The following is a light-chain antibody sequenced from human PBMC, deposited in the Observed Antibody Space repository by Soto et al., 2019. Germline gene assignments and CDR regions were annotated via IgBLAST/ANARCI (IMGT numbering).Light chain of an antibody. CDR1: QSVSSS. V-gene: IGKV3-11*01. Sequence: EIVLTQSPDTLSLSPGERATLSCRASQSVSSSLAWYQQKPGQAHRLLIYDASNRATGIPARFSGSGSGTDFTLTISSLEPEDFAVYYCQQRSNWPPEVTFGPGPKVDIK. J-gene: IGKJ3*01. CDR3: QQRSNWPPEVT. CDR2: DAS.